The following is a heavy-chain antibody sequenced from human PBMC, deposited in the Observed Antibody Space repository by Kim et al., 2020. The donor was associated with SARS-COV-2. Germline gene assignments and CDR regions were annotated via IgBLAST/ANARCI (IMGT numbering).Heavy chain of an antibody. J-gene: IGHJ5*02. CDR1: GGSINSYY. D-gene: IGHD3-10*01. V-gene: IGHV4-59*13. CDR3: ARVSLGVGTIGAINWFDP. CDR2: IYYNGIT. Sequence: SETLSLTCTVSGGSINSYYWSWIRQPPGKGLEWIGYIYYNGITNYNPSLKSRVTISVDTSKNQFSLRLSSVTAADTAVYYCARVSLGVGTIGAINWFDPWGQGTLVTVSS.